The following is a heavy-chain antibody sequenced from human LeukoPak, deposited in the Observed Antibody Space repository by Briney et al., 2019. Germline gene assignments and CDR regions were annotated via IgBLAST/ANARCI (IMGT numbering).Heavy chain of an antibody. J-gene: IGHJ4*02. CDR1: GYSFTNYW. CDR3: ARQGPIAAAGNDY. D-gene: IGHD6-13*01. CDR2: IYPGDSDT. Sequence: GESLKISCKGSGYSFTNYWIGWVRQMPGKGLEWMGIIYPGDSDTRYSPSFQGQVTISADKSISTAYLQWSSLKASDTAMYYCARQGPIAAAGNDYWGQGTLVTVSS. V-gene: IGHV5-51*01.